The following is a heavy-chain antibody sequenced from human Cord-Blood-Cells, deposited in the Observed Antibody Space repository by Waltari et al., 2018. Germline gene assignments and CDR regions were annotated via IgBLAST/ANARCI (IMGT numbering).Heavy chain of an antibody. Sequence: QVQLQQWGAGLLKPSETLSLTCAVYGGSFSGYYWSWIRQPPGKGLEWIGEINHSGSTNYNPSLKSRGTISVDTSKNQFSLKLSSVTAADTAVYYCARRAFYYYDSSGYYYWGQGTLVTVSS. CDR1: GGSFSGYY. J-gene: IGHJ4*02. CDR2: INHSGST. D-gene: IGHD3-22*01. CDR3: ARRAFYYYDSSGYYY. V-gene: IGHV4-34*01.